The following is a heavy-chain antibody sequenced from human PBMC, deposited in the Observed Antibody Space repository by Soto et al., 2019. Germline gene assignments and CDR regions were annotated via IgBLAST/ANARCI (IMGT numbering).Heavy chain of an antibody. CDR1: RYTYPACY. Sequence: ASVKSSCKEYRYTYPACYMQWVRQAPGQGLEWMGWINPNTGDTNYAQKFQDRVTMTRVTSIGAAYMELSRLTSDDTAVYYCASLVVDSATTYEHYYYAMDVRGQGTTVTVSS. D-gene: IGHD2-15*01. V-gene: IGHV1-2*02. J-gene: IGHJ6*02. CDR3: ASLVVDSATTYEHYYYAMDV. CDR2: INPNTGDT.